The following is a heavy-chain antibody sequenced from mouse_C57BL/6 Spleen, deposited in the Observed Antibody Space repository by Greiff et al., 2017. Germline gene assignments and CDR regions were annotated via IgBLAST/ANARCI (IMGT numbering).Heavy chain of an antibody. CDR3: TRVYYYGSSYHDFCGD. CDR1: GYTFTSYW. CDR2: IYPGNSDT. Sequence: DVQLVESGTVLARPGASVKMSCKTSGYTFTSYWMHWVKQRPGQGLEWIGAIYPGNSDTSYNQKFKGKAKLTAVTSASTAYMELRSLTNEDSAVYYWTRVYYYGSSYHDFCGDWGQGTLVTVSA. J-gene: IGHJ3*01. D-gene: IGHD1-1*01. V-gene: IGHV1-5*01.